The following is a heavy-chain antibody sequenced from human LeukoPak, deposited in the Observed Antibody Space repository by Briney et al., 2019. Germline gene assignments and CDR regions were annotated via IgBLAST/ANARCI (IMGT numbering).Heavy chain of an antibody. J-gene: IGHJ4*02. V-gene: IGHV3-30*18. CDR2: ISYDGTNK. CDR3: ANDYDYGWGSQAPDY. Sequence: GRSLTLSCAPSGLTFTSYGIHCARHPPGNGRELLAVISYDGTNKNYAHSVNGPSTISRNTSNNTMYLQMNSLRAEDTAVYYCANDYDYGWGSQAPDYWGQGTLVTVSS. D-gene: IGHD3-16*01. CDR1: GLTFTSYG.